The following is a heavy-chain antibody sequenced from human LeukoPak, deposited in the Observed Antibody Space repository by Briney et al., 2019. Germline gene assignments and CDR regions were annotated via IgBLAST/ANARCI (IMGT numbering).Heavy chain of an antibody. CDR1: GGSISSGDYY. CDR3: ARDSLGYCSGGSCQDAFDI. V-gene: IGHV4-30-4*01. CDR2: IYYSGST. Sequence: PSQTLSFTCTVSGGSISSGDYYWSWIRQPPGKGLEWIGYIYYSGSTYYNPSLKSRVTISVDTSKNQFSLKLSSVTAADTAVYYCARDSLGYCSGGSCQDAFDIWGQGTMVTVSS. D-gene: IGHD2-15*01. J-gene: IGHJ3*02.